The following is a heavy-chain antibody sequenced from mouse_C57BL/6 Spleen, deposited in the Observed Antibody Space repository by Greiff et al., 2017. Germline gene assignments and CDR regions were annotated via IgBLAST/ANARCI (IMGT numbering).Heavy chain of an antibody. CDR3: ARLYGNYVWYFDV. CDR2: IRNKANGYTT. D-gene: IGHD2-1*01. CDR1: GFTFTDYY. V-gene: IGHV7-3*01. Sequence: EVQGVESGGGLVQPGGSLSLSCAASGFTFTDYYMSWVRQPPGKALEWLGFIRNKANGYTTEYSASVKGRFTISRDNSQSILSLQMNALRAEDSATYYCARLYGNYVWYFDVWGTGTTVTVSS. J-gene: IGHJ1*03.